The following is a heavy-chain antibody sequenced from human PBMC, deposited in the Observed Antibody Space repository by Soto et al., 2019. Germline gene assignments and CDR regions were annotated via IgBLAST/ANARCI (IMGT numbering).Heavy chain of an antibody. V-gene: IGHV1-69*02. D-gene: IGHD6-19*01. J-gene: IGHJ5*02. CDR1: GGTYRTYT. Sequence: ASVKVSCKTSGGTYRTYTINWVRQAPGQGLEWMRRIIPILDEANYAQKSQGRVTITADKSTSTAHMELRSLRSEDTAVHYCARSLHEERGVAGPKDIWFDPWGQGTLVTFTS. CDR2: IIPILDEA. CDR3: ARSLHEERGVAGPKDIWFDP.